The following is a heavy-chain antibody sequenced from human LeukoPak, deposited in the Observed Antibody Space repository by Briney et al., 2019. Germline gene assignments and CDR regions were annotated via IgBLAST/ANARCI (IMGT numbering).Heavy chain of an antibody. CDR1: GHTFTSYG. J-gene: IGHJ5*02. V-gene: IGHV1-18*01. Sequence: GASVKVSCKASGHTFTSYGISWVRQAPGQGLEWMGWISAYNGNTNYAQKLQGRVTMTTDTSTSTAYMELRSLRSDDTAVYYCARGDYDSSGYYLKGWFDPWGQGTLVTVSS. CDR3: ARGDYDSSGYYLKGWFDP. CDR2: ISAYNGNT. D-gene: IGHD3-22*01.